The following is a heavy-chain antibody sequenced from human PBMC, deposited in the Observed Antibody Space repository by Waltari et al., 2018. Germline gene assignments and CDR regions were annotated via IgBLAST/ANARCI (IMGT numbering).Heavy chain of an antibody. J-gene: IGHJ4*02. V-gene: IGHV3-33*01. CDR1: GSTFKTYG. D-gene: IGHD3-3*01. CDR2: ISYDGSSQ. CDR3: AREAPFGVVSSFDY. Sequence: VQLVESGGGVVQPGRSLSLSWAASGSTFKTYGLHWVRQVPGKGLEWVGVISYDGSSQNYGDSVKGRFTISRDNSKSTLYLQMNSLRGEDTAVYYCAREAPFGVVSSFDYWGQGILATVSS.